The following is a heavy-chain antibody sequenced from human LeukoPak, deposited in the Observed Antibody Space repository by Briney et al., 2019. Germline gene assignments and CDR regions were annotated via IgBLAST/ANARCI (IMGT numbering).Heavy chain of an antibody. V-gene: IGHV4-59*01. D-gene: IGHD5-18*01. CDR1: GDSISSYY. CDR3: ARGQRGYSYGPSDY. Sequence: PSETLTLTCTVSGDSISSYYWSWIRQPPGKGLEWIGYIYYSGSTNYNPSLKSRVTISVDTSKNQFSLKLSSVTAADTAVYYCARGQRGYSYGPSDYWGQGTLVTVSS. J-gene: IGHJ4*02. CDR2: IYYSGST.